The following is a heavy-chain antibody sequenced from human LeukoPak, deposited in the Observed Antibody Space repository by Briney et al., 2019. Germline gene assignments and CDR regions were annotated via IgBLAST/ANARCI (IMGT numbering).Heavy chain of an antibody. Sequence: GASVKVSCKASGYTFTGYYMHWVRQAPGQGLELMGWINPNSGGTNYAQKFQGWVTMTRDTSISTAYMELSRLRSDDTAVYYCAREAELRYFDWLPGDAFDIWGQGTMVTVSS. D-gene: IGHD3-9*01. J-gene: IGHJ3*02. CDR1: GYTFTGYY. CDR2: INPNSGGT. V-gene: IGHV1-2*04. CDR3: AREAELRYFDWLPGDAFDI.